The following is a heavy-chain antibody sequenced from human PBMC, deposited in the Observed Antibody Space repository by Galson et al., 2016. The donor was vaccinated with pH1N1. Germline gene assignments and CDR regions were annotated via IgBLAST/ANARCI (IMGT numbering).Heavy chain of an antibody. D-gene: IGHD3-22*01. V-gene: IGHV4-31*03. CDR1: GGSISSGGYY. CDR2: IYYSGST. J-gene: IGHJ5*02. CDR3: VRAYYDSSPRNWFDP. Sequence: TLFLTCTVSGGSISSGGYYWSWIRQHPGKGLEWIGYIYYSGSTYYNPSLKSRVIISVDTSKNQFSLNLSSVTAADTAVYYCVRAYYDSSPRNWFDPWGQGTLVTVSS.